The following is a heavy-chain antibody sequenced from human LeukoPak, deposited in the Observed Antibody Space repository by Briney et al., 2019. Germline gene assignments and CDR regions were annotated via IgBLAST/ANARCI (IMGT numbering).Heavy chain of an antibody. CDR3: AREYSSGFWVFDY. Sequence: ASVKVSCKASGYTFISYDISWVRQAPGQGLEWMGWISPFNGNTNYAQKLQDRVTMTTETSTSTAYMELSSLRSEDTAVYYCAREYSSGFWVFDYWGQGTLVTVSS. CDR1: GYTFISYD. J-gene: IGHJ4*02. D-gene: IGHD6-19*01. V-gene: IGHV1-18*01. CDR2: ISPFNGNT.